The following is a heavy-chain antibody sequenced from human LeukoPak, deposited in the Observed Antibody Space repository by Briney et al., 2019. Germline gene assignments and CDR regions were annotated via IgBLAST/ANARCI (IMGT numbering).Heavy chain of an antibody. CDR2: IYPGDSDT. CDR1: GYSFTSYW. J-gene: IGHJ4*02. Sequence: GESLKISCKGSGYSFTSYWIGWVRQMPGKGLEWMGIIYPGDSDTRYSPSFQGQVTISADKSISTAYLQWSSLKASDTAMYYYARGALEDGYNYYFDYWGQGTLVTVSS. D-gene: IGHD5-24*01. V-gene: IGHV5-51*01. CDR3: ARGALEDGYNYYFDY.